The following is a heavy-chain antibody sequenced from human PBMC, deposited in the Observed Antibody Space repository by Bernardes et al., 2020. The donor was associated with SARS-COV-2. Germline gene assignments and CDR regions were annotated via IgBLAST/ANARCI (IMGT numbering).Heavy chain of an antibody. D-gene: IGHD3-10*01. CDR1: GGSISSGGYS. V-gene: IGHV4-30-2*01. CDR3: ARASMVRGVIIKPRNWFDP. CDR2: IYHSGST. Sequence: SETLSLTCAVSGGSISSGGYSWSWIRQPPGKGLEWIGYIYHSGSTYYNPSLKSRVTISVDRSKNQFSLKLSSVTAADTAVYYCARASMVRGVIIKPRNWFDPWGQGTLVTVSS. J-gene: IGHJ5*02.